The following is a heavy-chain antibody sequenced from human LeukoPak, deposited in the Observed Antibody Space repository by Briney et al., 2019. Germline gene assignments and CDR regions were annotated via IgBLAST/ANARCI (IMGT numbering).Heavy chain of an antibody. CDR3: AKDIWSGYDWSPADAFDI. V-gene: IGHV3-9*01. J-gene: IGHJ3*02. Sequence: GGSLRLPCAASGFTFDDYAMHWVRQAPGKGLEWVSGISWNSGSIGYADSVKGRFTISRDNAKNSLYLQMNSLRAEDTALYYCAKDIWSGYDWSPADAFDIWGQGTMVTVSS. CDR2: ISWNSGSI. CDR1: GFTFDDYA. D-gene: IGHD5-12*01.